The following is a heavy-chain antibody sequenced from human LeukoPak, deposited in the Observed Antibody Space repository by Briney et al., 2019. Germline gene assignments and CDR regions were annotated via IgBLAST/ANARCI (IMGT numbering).Heavy chain of an antibody. Sequence: SETLSLTCAVSGYSISSGYYWGWIRQPQGKGLEWFGSIYHSGSTYYNPSLKSRVTISVDTSKNQFSLKLSSVTAADTAVYYCARQQDSYNYHFDYWGQGTLVTVSS. D-gene: IGHD5-24*01. CDR1: GYSISSGYY. CDR3: ARQQDSYNYHFDY. J-gene: IGHJ4*02. CDR2: IYHSGST. V-gene: IGHV4-38-2*01.